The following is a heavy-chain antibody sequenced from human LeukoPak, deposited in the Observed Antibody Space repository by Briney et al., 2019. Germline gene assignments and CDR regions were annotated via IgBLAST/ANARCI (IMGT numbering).Heavy chain of an antibody. CDR2: IYTSGST. Sequence: SETLSLTCTVSGGSISSYYWTWIRQPAGKGLEWIGRIYTSGSTNYNPSLKSRVTMSVDTSKNQLSLKLSSVTAADTAVYYCARVGLGGYNDAFDIWGQGTMVTVSS. CDR1: GGSISSYY. D-gene: IGHD3-22*01. J-gene: IGHJ3*02. CDR3: ARVGLGGYNDAFDI. V-gene: IGHV4-4*07.